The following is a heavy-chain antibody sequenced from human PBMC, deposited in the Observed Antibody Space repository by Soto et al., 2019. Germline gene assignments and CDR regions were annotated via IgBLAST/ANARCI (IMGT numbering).Heavy chain of an antibody. CDR1: VGSIRSGVYN. CDR3: ARALGKLITPAQ. CDR2: IFHTGNT. V-gene: IGHV4-31*02. Sequence: SETRSRTLTVSVGSIRSGVYNCIWIRHRPGKGLEWNGCIFHTGNTYYNPARKSRVTISVDTSQNQFSLRLSSVTAEATALSYCARALGKLITPAQWGKGVLVTVSS. D-gene: IGHD7-27*01. J-gene: IGHJ1*01.